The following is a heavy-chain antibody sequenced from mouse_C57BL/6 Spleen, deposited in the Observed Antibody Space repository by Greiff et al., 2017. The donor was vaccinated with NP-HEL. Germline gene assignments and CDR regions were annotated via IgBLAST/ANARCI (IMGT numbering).Heavy chain of an antibody. Sequence: EVQRVESGGDLVKPGGSLKLSCAASGFTFSSYGMSWVRQTPDKRLEWVATISSGGSYTYYPDSVKGRFTISRDNATNTRYLQMSSLKSEDTAMYYCERHASYGYDGKPMDYWGQGTSVTVSA. CDR1: GFTFSSYG. V-gene: IGHV5-6*01. CDR2: ISSGGSYT. J-gene: IGHJ4*01. CDR3: ERHASYGYDGKPMDY. D-gene: IGHD2-2*01.